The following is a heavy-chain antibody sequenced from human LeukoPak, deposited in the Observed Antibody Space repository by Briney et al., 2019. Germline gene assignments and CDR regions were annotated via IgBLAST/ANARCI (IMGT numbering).Heavy chain of an antibody. V-gene: IGHV4-39*01. Sequence: SETLSLTCTVSGGSISSSSYYWGWIRQPPGKGLEWIGSIYYSGSTYYNPSLKSRVTISVDTSKNQFSLKLSSVTAADTAVYYCARLNRGIAVAGGAGEYWGQGTLVTVSS. CDR3: ARLNRGIAVAGGAGEY. D-gene: IGHD6-19*01. CDR1: GGSISSSSYY. CDR2: IYYSGST. J-gene: IGHJ4*02.